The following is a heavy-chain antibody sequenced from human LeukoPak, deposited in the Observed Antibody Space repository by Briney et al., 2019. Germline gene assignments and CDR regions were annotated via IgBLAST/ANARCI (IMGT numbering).Heavy chain of an antibody. CDR2: ISGSGGST. D-gene: IGHD5-24*01. Sequence: GGSLSLSCEASGLPFSSNALSWVRRAQGRGLGWASAISGSGGSTYYADSVKGRFTISRDNSKNTLYLQMNSLRAEDTAVYYCAKDRDGYTEYYFDYWGQGTLVTVSS. CDR3: AKDRDGYTEYYFDY. V-gene: IGHV3-23*01. J-gene: IGHJ4*02. CDR1: GLPFSSNA.